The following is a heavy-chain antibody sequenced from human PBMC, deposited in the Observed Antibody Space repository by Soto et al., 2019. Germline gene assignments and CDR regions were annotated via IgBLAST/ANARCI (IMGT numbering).Heavy chain of an antibody. CDR3: ARKYSSSWYGVYFDY. D-gene: IGHD6-13*01. CDR2: ISSSSSYM. V-gene: IGHV3-21*01. J-gene: IGHJ4*02. CDR1: GFTFSSYS. Sequence: GGSLRLSCAASGFTFSSYSMNWVRQAPGKGLEWVSSISSSSSYMYYADSVKGRFTISRDNAKNSLYLQMNSLRAEDTAVYYCARKYSSSWYGVYFDYWGQGTLVTVSS.